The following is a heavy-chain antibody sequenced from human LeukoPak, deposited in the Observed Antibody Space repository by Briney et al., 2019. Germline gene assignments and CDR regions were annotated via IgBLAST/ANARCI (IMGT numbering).Heavy chain of an antibody. CDR1: GGSVSSGVYY. Sequence: SETLSLTCTVSGGSVSSGVYYWSWIRQPAGKGLEWIGRIYTSGRTYYNPSLKSRVSMSVDTSKNQFSLKLSFVTAADTAVYYCARLSTVTTSFDYWGQGTLVTVSS. CDR2: IYTSGRT. CDR3: ARLSTVTTSFDY. V-gene: IGHV4-61*02. D-gene: IGHD4-11*01. J-gene: IGHJ4*02.